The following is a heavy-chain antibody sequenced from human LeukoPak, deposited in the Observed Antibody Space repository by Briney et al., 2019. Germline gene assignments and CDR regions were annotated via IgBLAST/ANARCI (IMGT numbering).Heavy chain of an antibody. J-gene: IGHJ4*02. CDR1: GFTFSSYA. D-gene: IGHD2-2*01. CDR2: IRYDGSNK. CDR3: TTPYYCSSTSCHLSDY. V-gene: IGHV3-30*02. Sequence: GGSLRLSCAASGFTFSSYAMSWVRQAPGKGLEWVAFIRYDGSNKYYADSVKGRFTISRDSSKNTLYLQMNSLRAEDTAVYYCTTPYYCSSTSCHLSDYWGQGTLVTVSS.